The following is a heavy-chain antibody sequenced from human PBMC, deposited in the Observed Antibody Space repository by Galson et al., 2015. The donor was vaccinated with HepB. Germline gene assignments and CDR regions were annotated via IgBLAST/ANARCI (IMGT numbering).Heavy chain of an antibody. CDR2: INPSGGST. J-gene: IGHJ4*02. CDR1: GYTLTTYY. V-gene: IGHV1-46*01. CDR3: ARGLVDDPQSGFDY. D-gene: IGHD1-26*01. Sequence: SVKVSCKASGYTLTTYYMHWVRQAPGQGLEWMGIINPSGGSTSYAQKFQGRVTITADESTSTAYMELSSLRSEDTAVYYCARGLVDDPQSGFDYWGQGTLVTVSS.